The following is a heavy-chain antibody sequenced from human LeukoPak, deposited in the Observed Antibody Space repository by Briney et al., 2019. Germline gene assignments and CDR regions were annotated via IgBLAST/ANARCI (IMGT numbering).Heavy chain of an antibody. CDR1: GGSISSYY. Sequence: SETLSLTCTVSGGSISSYYWSWIRQPPGKGLEWIGYIYYSGSTNYNPSLKSRVTISVDTSKNQFSLKLSSVTAADTAVYYCASLVGATPDFDYWGQGTLVTVSS. V-gene: IGHV4-59*08. D-gene: IGHD1-26*01. CDR3: ASLVGATPDFDY. J-gene: IGHJ4*02. CDR2: IYYSGST.